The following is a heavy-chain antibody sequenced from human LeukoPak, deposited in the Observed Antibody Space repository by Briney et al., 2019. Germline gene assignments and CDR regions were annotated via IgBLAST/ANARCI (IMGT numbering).Heavy chain of an antibody. CDR2: INTSGST. V-gene: IGHV4-4*07. J-gene: IGHJ6*03. CDR1: GGSISSYY. D-gene: IGHD6-13*01. Sequence: SETLSLTCTVSGGSISSYYWSWIRQPAGKGLEWIGRINTSGSTNYNPSLKSRVTMSVDTSKNQFSLKLSSVTAADTALYYCARDQRWPKIYYYYYMDVWGNGTTVTVSS. CDR3: ARDQRWPKIYYYYYMDV.